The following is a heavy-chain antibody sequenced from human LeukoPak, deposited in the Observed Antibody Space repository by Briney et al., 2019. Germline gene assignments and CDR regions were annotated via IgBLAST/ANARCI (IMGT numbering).Heavy chain of an antibody. CDR2: ISWNSGSI. D-gene: IGHD4-17*01. Sequence: SLRLSCAASGFTFDDYAVHWVRQAPGKGLEWVSGISWNSGSIGYADSVKGRFTISRDNAKNSLYLQMNSLRAEDTALYYCAKDSWGGGNTVTTDSIPLGWFDPWGQGTLVTVSS. CDR3: AKDSWGGGNTVTTDSIPLGWFDP. J-gene: IGHJ5*02. CDR1: GFTFDDYA. V-gene: IGHV3-9*01.